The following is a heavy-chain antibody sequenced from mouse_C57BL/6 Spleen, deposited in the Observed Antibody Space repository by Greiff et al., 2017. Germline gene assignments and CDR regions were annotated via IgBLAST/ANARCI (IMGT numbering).Heavy chain of an antibody. CDR1: GFTFSSYT. V-gene: IGHV5-9*01. CDR2: ISGGGGNT. J-gene: IGHJ1*03. Sequence: EVQLVESGGGLVKPGGSLKLSCAASGFTFSSYTMSWVRQTPEKRLEWVATISGGGGNTYYPDSVKGRFTISRDNAKNTLYLQMSSLRSEDTALYYCARHAPVVATDWYFDVWGTGTTVTVSS. D-gene: IGHD1-1*01. CDR3: ARHAPVVATDWYFDV.